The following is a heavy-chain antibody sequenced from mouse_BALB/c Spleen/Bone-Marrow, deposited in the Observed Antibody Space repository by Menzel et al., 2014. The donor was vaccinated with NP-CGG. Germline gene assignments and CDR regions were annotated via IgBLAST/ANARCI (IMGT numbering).Heavy chain of an antibody. V-gene: IGHV4-1*02. CDR1: GFDFSRYW. CDR3: ARLNYYGNLFV. J-gene: IGHJ1*01. CDR2: INPESSTI. D-gene: IGHD1-1*01. Sequence: EVMLVESGGGLVQPGGSLKLSCAASGFDFSRYWMSWVRQAPGKGLEWIGEINPESSTINYTPSLKDKFIISRDNAKNTPYLQMSEVRSEDTALYYCARLNYYGNLFVWGAGTTVTVSS.